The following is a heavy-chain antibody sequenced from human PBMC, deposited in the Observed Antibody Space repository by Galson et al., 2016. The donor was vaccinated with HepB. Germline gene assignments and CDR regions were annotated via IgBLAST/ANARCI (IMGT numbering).Heavy chain of an antibody. J-gene: IGHJ6*02. CDR2: IRQDGAEK. CDR1: GFSFTSYW. D-gene: IGHD2/OR15-2a*01. Sequence: SLRLSCAASGFSFTSYWMGWVRQAPGKGLEWVANIRQDGAEKYYLDSVRGRFTISRDNAKNSLYLQVNSLRADGTAVYYCARFGCTTCYDFYYYGMDVWGQGTTVTVSS. V-gene: IGHV3-7*01. CDR3: ARFGCTTCYDFYYYGMDV.